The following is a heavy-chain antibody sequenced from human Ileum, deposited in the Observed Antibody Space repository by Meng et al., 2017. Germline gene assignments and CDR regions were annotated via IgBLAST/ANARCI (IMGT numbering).Heavy chain of an antibody. CDR3: ARDGGAAPDYFDY. CDR2: TYYRSKWYN. Sequence: QVQLQQSGQELVMPSQTLSLSCAISGDSVSSNSAAWTWIRQSPSRGLEWRGRTYYRSKWYNNYAVSVRSRISINPDTSKNHFSLQLNSVTPEDTAVYYCARDGGAAPDYFDYWGQGTLVTVSS. CDR1: GDSVSSNSAA. J-gene: IGHJ4*02. V-gene: IGHV6-1*01. D-gene: IGHD3-16*01.